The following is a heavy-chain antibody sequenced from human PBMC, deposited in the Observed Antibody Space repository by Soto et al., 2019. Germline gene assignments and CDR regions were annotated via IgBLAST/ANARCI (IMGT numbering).Heavy chain of an antibody. CDR1: GGTFSSYA. J-gene: IGHJ5*02. V-gene: IGHV1-69*13. CDR3: AAFDPGPMGFDP. Sequence: GASVKVSCKASGGTFSSYAISWVRQAPGQGLEWMGGIIPIFGTANYAQKFQGRVTITADESTSTAYMELSSLRSEDTAVYYCAAFDPGPMGFDPWGQGTLVTVSS. CDR2: IIPIFGTA. D-gene: IGHD3-3*02.